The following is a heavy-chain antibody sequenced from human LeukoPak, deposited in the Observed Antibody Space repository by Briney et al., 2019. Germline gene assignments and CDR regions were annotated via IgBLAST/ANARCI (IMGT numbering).Heavy chain of an antibody. V-gene: IGHV3-30*02. CDR3: AKGGKYDILTGYRRSRLLGDF. J-gene: IGHJ4*02. D-gene: IGHD3-9*01. CDR1: GFTFSSHG. Sequence: GGSLRLSCAASGFTFSSHGMHWVRQTPAKGLEWVAFIRYDGSNKYYADSVKGRFIISRDNSKNTLFLQMNSLRPEGTAVYYCAKGGKYDILTGYRRSRLLGDFWGQGTLVTVSS. CDR2: IRYDGSNK.